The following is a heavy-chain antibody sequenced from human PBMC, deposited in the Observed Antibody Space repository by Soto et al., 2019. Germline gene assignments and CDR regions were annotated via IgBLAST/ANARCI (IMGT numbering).Heavy chain of an antibody. CDR1: GGSFSGYY. Sequence: SETLSLTCAVYGGSFSGYYWSWIRQPPGKGLEWIGEINHSGSTNYNPSLKSRVTISVDTSKNQFSLKLSSVTAADMAVYYCARALGPINWFDPWGQGTLVTVSS. V-gene: IGHV4-34*01. CDR2: INHSGST. J-gene: IGHJ5*02. CDR3: ARALGPINWFDP.